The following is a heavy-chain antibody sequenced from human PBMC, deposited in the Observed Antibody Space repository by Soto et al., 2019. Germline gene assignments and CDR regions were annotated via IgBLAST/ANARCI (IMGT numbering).Heavy chain of an antibody. CDR2: LNPKSGGT. J-gene: IGHJ6*02. CDR1: GFTFSDYY. CDR3: ARERYQVLSDGMDV. V-gene: IGHV1-2*02. D-gene: IGHD2-2*01. Sequence: GASVKVSCKASGFTFSDYYMHWVREAPGQGLEWMGWLNPKSGGTTYAQKFQGRLTLSRDTSINTAYMELSRLSIDDTALYYCARERYQVLSDGMDVWGQGTTVTVPS.